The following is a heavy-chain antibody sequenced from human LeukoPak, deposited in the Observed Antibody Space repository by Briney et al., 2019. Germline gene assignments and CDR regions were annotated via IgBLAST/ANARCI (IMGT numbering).Heavy chain of an antibody. J-gene: IGHJ4*02. CDR3: ARSFSDLRGYSDYDLRPFDY. V-gene: IGHV3-23*01. CDR1: GFTFSSYV. CDR2: ISGSGGST. Sequence: GSLRLSCAASGFTFSSYVMSWVRQAPGKGLEWVSAISGSGGSTFYADSVKGRFTISRDNSKNTLYLQMNSLRADDTAVYYCARSFSDLRGYSDYDLRPFDYWGQGTLVTVSS. D-gene: IGHD5-12*01.